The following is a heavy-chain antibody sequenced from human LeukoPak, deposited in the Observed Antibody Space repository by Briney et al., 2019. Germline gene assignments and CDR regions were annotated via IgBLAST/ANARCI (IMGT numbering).Heavy chain of an antibody. Sequence: SETLSLTCAVYGVSFSGYFWSYIRQPPGKGLEWLGEISLSGSTNYSPSLKSRVTISVDTSKNQFSLKLSSVTAADTAVYYCARALHGGSYFLDYWGQGSLVTVSS. D-gene: IGHD1-26*01. V-gene: IGHV4-34*01. J-gene: IGHJ4*02. CDR1: GVSFSGYF. CDR2: ISLSGST. CDR3: ARALHGGSYFLDY.